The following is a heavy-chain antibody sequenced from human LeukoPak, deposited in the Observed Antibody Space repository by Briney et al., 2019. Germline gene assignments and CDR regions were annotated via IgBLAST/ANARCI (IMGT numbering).Heavy chain of an antibody. CDR1: GFTFSNYA. Sequence: GGSLRLPCVASGFTFSNYAMSWVRQAPGKGLVWVSRINSDGSSTSYADSVKGRFTISRDNAKNTLYLQMNSLRAEDTAVYYCARGPGSPDYWGQGTLVTVSS. D-gene: IGHD6-13*01. J-gene: IGHJ4*02. CDR3: ARGPGSPDY. V-gene: IGHV3-74*01. CDR2: INSDGSST.